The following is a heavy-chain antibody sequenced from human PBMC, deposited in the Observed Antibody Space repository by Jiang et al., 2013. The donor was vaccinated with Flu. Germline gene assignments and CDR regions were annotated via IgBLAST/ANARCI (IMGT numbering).Heavy chain of an antibody. CDR3: ARRIVVVIPKDGDYFDY. Sequence: PGLVKPSETLSLTCTVSGGSISDYFWSWIRQPPGKTLEWIGYIFYTGGSESTNYNPSLTSRVTISVDTSKNHLSLRLSSVTAADTAVYYCARRIVVVIPKDGDYFDYWGQGTLVTVSS. CDR2: IFYTGGSEST. J-gene: IGHJ4*02. D-gene: IGHD3-22*01. V-gene: IGHV4-59*08. CDR1: GGSISDYF.